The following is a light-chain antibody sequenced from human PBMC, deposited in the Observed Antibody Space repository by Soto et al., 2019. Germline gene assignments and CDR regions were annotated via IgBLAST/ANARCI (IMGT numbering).Light chain of an antibody. CDR1: SXDVGGYNY. CDR3: SSYTSSSTPYV. Sequence: QSVLTQPASVSGXPXQSXTXSCTXTSXDVGGYNYVSWYQQHPGKAPKLMIYDVSNRPSGVSNRFSGSKSGNTASLTISGLQAEDEADYYCSSYTSSSTPYVFGTGTKLTVL. J-gene: IGLJ1*01. CDR2: DVS. V-gene: IGLV2-14*01.